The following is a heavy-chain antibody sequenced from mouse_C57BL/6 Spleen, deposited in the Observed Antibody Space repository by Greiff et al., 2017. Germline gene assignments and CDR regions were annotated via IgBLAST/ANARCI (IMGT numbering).Heavy chain of an antibody. Sequence: EVKLEESGGGLVKPGGSLKLSCAASGFTFSDYGMHWVRQAPEKGLEWVAYISSGSSTIYYADTVKGRFTISRDNAKNTPFLQLTSLRSEDTAMSYCAKGYYYGSSSWFAYWGKGTLVTVSA. CDR2: ISSGSSTI. J-gene: IGHJ3*01. CDR3: AKGYYYGSSSWFAY. V-gene: IGHV5-17*01. CDR1: GFTFSDYG. D-gene: IGHD1-1*01.